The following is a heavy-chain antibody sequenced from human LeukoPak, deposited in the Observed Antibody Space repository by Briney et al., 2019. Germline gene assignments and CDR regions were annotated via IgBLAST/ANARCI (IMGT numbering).Heavy chain of an antibody. V-gene: IGHV4-39*07. D-gene: IGHD3-22*01. CDR2: IYYSGST. J-gene: IGHJ4*02. CDR3: ARVPISHYYDSSGPYYFDY. Sequence: PSETLSLTCTVSGGSISSSSYYWGWIRQPPGKGLEWIGSIYYSGSTYYNPSLKSRVTISVDTSKNQFSLKLSSVTAADTAVYYCARVPISHYYDSSGPYYFDYWGQGTLVTVSS. CDR1: GGSISSSSYY.